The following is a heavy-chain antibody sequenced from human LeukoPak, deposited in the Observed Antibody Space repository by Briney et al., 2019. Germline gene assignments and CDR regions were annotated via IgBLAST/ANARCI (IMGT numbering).Heavy chain of an antibody. J-gene: IGHJ4*02. D-gene: IGHD4-17*01. Sequence: GGSLRLSCAASGFTFDDYTMHWVRQAPGKGLEWVSLISWDGGSTYYADSVKGRFSISRDNSKNSLYLQMNSLRTEDTALYYCAKDMQMTTVTTADYWGQGTLVTVSS. CDR2: ISWDGGST. V-gene: IGHV3-43*01. CDR1: GFTFDDYT. CDR3: AKDMQMTTVTTADY.